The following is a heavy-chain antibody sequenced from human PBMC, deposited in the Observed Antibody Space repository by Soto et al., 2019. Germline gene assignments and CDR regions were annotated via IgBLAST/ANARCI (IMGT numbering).Heavy chain of an antibody. CDR3: ARSGYNWNDDNWFDP. Sequence: ASVKVSCKASGYTFTSYAMHWVRQAPGQRLEWMGWINAGNGNTKYSQKFQGRVTITRDTSASTAYMELSSLRSEDTALYYCARSGYNWNDDNWFDPWGQGTLVTVSS. CDR1: GYTFTSYA. J-gene: IGHJ5*02. CDR2: INAGNGNT. V-gene: IGHV1-3*01. D-gene: IGHD1-20*01.